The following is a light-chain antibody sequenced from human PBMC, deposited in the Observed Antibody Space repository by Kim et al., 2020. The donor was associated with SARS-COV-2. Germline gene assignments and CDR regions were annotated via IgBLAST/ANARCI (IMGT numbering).Light chain of an antibody. J-gene: IGKJ2*01. CDR1: QDVKNW. V-gene: IGKV1D-12*01. Sequence: SASVGGDITITRLASQDVKNWLAWYQQKPGKAPQLLIYGAFNLQSGVPSRFSGSKTGTDFTLTINGLQPEDFAIYFCQQANNFPYTVGQGTKLEI. CDR2: GAF. CDR3: QQANNFPYT.